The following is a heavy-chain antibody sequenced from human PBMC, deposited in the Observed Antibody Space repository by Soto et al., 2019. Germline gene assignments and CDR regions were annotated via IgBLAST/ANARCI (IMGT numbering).Heavy chain of an antibody. CDR3: ARDQSWIQLWLRVFDY. Sequence: GASVKVSCKASGYTFTSYGISWVRQAPGQGLEWMGWISAYNGNTNYAQKLQGRVTMTTDTSTSTAYMELRSLRSDDTAVYYCARDQSWIQLWLRVFDYWGQGTLVTVSS. CDR1: GYTFTSYG. J-gene: IGHJ4*02. D-gene: IGHD5-18*01. V-gene: IGHV1-18*01. CDR2: ISAYNGNT.